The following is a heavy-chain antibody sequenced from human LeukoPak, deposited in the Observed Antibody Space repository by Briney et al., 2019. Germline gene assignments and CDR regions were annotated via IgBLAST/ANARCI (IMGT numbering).Heavy chain of an antibody. CDR2: ISSSGSTI. Sequence: GGSLRLSCAASGFTFSHYEMNWVRQAPGKGLEWISYISSSGSTIYYADSVKGRFTISRDNAKNSLYLQMNSLRAEDTAVYYCASDLCSGGSCSDYWGQGTLVTVSS. J-gene: IGHJ4*02. CDR3: ASDLCSGGSCSDY. D-gene: IGHD2-15*01. V-gene: IGHV3-48*03. CDR1: GFTFSHYE.